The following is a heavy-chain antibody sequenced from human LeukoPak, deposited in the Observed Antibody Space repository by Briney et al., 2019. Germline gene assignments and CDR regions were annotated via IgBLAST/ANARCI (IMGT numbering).Heavy chain of an antibody. V-gene: IGHV3-30*18. CDR2: ISYDGSNK. CDR3: AKIRSGYDGDNWFDP. D-gene: IGHD5-12*01. Sequence: GGSLRLSCAASGFTFSSYGMHWVRQAPGKGLEWVAVISYDGSNKYYADSVKGRFTISRDNSKNTLYLQMYSLRAEDTAVYYCAKIRSGYDGDNWFDPWGQGTLVTVSS. J-gene: IGHJ5*02. CDR1: GFTFSSYG.